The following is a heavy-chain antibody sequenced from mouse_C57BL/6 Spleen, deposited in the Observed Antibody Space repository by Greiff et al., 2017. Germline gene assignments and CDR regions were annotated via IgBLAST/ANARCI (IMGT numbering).Heavy chain of an antibody. CDR3: TGRLRAY. D-gene: IGHD1-1*01. CDR1: GFTFSNYW. J-gene: IGHJ3*01. CDR2: IRLKSENYAT. Sequence: EVMLVESGGGLVQPGGSMKLSCVASGFTFSNYWMNWVRQSPEKGLEWVAQIRLKSENYATHYAESVKGRFTISRDDSKSSVYLQMNNLRAEDTGIYYCTGRLRAYGGQGTLVTVSA. V-gene: IGHV6-3*01.